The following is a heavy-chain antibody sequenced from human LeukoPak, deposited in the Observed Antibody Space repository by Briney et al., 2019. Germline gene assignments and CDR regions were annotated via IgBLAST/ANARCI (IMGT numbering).Heavy chain of an antibody. V-gene: IGHV4-34*01. CDR2: ISHSGST. Sequence: KPSETLSLTCAVYGGSFSGYYWSWIRQPPGKGLEWIGEISHSGSTNYNPSLKSRVTISVDTSKNQFSLKLSSVTAADTAVYYCARGNDYYDSSGFDYWGQGTLVTVSS. D-gene: IGHD3-22*01. J-gene: IGHJ4*02. CDR1: GGSFSGYY. CDR3: ARGNDYYDSSGFDY.